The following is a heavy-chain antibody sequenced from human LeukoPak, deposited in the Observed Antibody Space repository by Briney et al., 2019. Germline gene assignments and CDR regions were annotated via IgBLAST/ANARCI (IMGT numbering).Heavy chain of an antibody. V-gene: IGHV3-30*03. Sequence: GGSLRLSCAATGFTFSSYGMHWVRQAPGKGLEWVAVISYDGSNNYYADSVKGRFTISRDSSKNTLYLQMNSLRAEDTAVYYCARQLVEDFDYWGQGTLVTVSS. J-gene: IGHJ4*02. CDR3: ARQLVEDFDY. D-gene: IGHD6-13*01. CDR2: ISYDGSNN. CDR1: GFTFSSYG.